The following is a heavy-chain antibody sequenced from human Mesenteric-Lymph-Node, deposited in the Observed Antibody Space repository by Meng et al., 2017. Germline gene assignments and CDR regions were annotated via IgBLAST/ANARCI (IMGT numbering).Heavy chain of an antibody. Sequence: QVPVQQAGPGMVSPSGPVSLTCTVSGDSISIDIWWSWARQPPGKGLEWIGEVYHRGDTNYNPSLKSRVDISVDKSKNQFYLSLFSVTTADTAVYYCGRDQGRELINHWGQGTLVTVSS. CDR2: VYHRGDT. CDR3: GRDQGRELINH. D-gene: IGHD1-7*01. CDR1: GDSISIDIW. V-gene: IGHV4-4*02. J-gene: IGHJ4*02.